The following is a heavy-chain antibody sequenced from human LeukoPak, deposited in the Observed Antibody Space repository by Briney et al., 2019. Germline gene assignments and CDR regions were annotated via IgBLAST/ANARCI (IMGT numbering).Heavy chain of an antibody. CDR2: ISCSDDST. Sequence: GGSLRLSCAASGFAFSNYAMSWVRQAPGKGLEWVSAISCSDDSTYYADSVKGRFTISRDNSKNTLYLQMNSLRAENTAVYYCAKTVGAAADPLDYWGQGTLVTVSS. CDR1: GFAFSNYA. CDR3: AKTVGAAADPLDY. V-gene: IGHV3-23*01. D-gene: IGHD6-13*01. J-gene: IGHJ4*02.